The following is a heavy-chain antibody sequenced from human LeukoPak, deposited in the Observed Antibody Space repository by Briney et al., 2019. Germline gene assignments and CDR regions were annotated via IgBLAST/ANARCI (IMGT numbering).Heavy chain of an antibody. Sequence: PGGSLRLSCAASGFTFRNYVMNWVRQAPGKGLEWVSGISGSGDSTYYADSVKGRFTISRDNSKNTLYLQMNSLRVEDTAVYYCATGSWEFVYFDYWGQGTLVTVSS. CDR2: ISGSGDST. D-gene: IGHD1-26*01. CDR1: GFTFRNYV. J-gene: IGHJ4*02. V-gene: IGHV3-23*01. CDR3: ATGSWEFVYFDY.